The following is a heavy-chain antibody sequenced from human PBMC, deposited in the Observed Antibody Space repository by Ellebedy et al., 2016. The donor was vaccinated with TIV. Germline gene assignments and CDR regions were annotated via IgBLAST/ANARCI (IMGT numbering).Heavy chain of an antibody. CDR2: ISGSGGST. D-gene: IGHD4-17*01. CDR3: AKDRGDYGDLGEVFDY. J-gene: IGHJ4*02. Sequence: GESLKISXAASGFTFSSYAMSWVRQAPGKGLEWVSAISGSGGSTYYADSVKGRFTISRDNSKNTLYLQMNSLRAEDTAVYYCAKDRGDYGDLGEVFDYWGQGTLVTVSS. CDR1: GFTFSSYA. V-gene: IGHV3-23*01.